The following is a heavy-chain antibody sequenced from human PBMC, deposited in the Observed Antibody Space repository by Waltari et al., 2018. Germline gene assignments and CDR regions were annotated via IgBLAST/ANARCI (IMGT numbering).Heavy chain of an antibody. J-gene: IGHJ4*02. D-gene: IGHD5-12*01. CDR1: GGTFSSYA. Sequence: VTLCESAADVQKRRSAVPLPCKASGGTFSSYAISWVRQAPGQGLEWMGGIIPIFGTANYAQKFQGRVTITADESTSTAYMELSSLRSEDTAVYYCARYWLDGYNPNFDYWGQGTLVTVSS. V-gene: IGHV1-69*01. CDR2: IIPIFGTA. CDR3: ARYWLDGYNPNFDY.